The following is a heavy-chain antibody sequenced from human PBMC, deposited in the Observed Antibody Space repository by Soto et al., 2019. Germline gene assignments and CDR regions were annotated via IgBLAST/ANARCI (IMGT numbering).Heavy chain of an antibody. J-gene: IGHJ4*02. CDR3: AKVTAVRTGAYSTSGYSFYY. CDR2: ISYDGSNK. D-gene: IGHD3-22*01. CDR1: GFTFSSYG. Sequence: GGSLRLSCAASGFTFSSYGMHWVRQAPGKGLEWVAVISYDGSNKYYADSVKGRFTISRDNSKNTLYLQMNSLRAEDTAVYYCAKVTAVRTGAYSTSGYSFYYWGLGSLVTVSS. V-gene: IGHV3-30*18.